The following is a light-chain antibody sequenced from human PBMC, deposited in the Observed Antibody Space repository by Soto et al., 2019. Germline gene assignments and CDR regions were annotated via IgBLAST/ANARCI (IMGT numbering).Light chain of an antibody. Sequence: EIVLTQSPATLSLSPVERATLSCRASQSVSSYLAWYQQKPGQAPRLLIYDGSNRATGIPARFSGSGSGTDFTLTISSLEPEDFAVYYCQQRSNWRTFGQGTKVEIK. J-gene: IGKJ1*01. CDR3: QQRSNWRT. CDR2: DGS. CDR1: QSVSSY. V-gene: IGKV3-11*01.